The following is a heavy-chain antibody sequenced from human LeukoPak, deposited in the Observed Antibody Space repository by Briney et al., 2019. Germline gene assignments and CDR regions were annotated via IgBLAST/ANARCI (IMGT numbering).Heavy chain of an antibody. CDR2: IYYTGTT. D-gene: IGHD4-17*01. V-gene: IGHV4-59*01. Sequence: SETLSLTCTISGDSTNTYFWSWIRQPPGKGLEWIGYIYYTGTTSYNPSLKSRVTISVDTSKNQFSLKVSSVTAADTGVYYCASKSTDHGELRFDYWGQGTLVTVSS. J-gene: IGHJ4*02. CDR3: ASKSTDHGELRFDY. CDR1: GDSTNTYF.